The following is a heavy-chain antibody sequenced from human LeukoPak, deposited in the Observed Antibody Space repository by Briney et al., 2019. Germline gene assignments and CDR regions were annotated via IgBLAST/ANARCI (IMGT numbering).Heavy chain of an antibody. CDR3: AKDRWQQLVNWFDP. CDR1: GFTFSSYA. Sequence: PGRSLRLSCAASGFTFSSYAMSWVRQAPGKGLEWVSAISGSGGSTYYADSMKGRFTISRDNSKNTLYLQMNSLRAEDTAVYYCAKDRWQQLVNWFDPWGQGTLVTVSS. J-gene: IGHJ5*02. CDR2: ISGSGGST. V-gene: IGHV3-23*01. D-gene: IGHD6-13*01.